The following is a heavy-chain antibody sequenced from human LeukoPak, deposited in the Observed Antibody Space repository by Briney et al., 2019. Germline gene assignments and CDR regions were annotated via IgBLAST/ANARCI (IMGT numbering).Heavy chain of an antibody. CDR2: LTWNSGSI. J-gene: IGHJ4*02. V-gene: IGHV3-9*01. Sequence: GGSLRLSCAASGFTFDNYAVHWVRQAPGKGLEWVSGLTWNSGSIGYADSVKGRFTISRDNAQNSLYLQMNSLRPEDTAFYYCAKGSDSGYNFFDYWGQGTLVTVSS. CDR3: AKGSDSGYNFFDY. CDR1: GFTFDNYA. D-gene: IGHD3-22*01.